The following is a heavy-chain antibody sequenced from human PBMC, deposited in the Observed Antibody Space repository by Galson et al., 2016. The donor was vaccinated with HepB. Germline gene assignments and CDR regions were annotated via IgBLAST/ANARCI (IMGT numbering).Heavy chain of an antibody. Sequence: SLRLSCAASGFTISSYWMTWVRQAPGKGLEWVANIKEDGSQKNYVDSVKGRFTISRDNAKNSLYLQMNSLRVEDTALYYCEAYCGGGSCLGVEYWGQGTQVTVSS. J-gene: IGHJ4*02. CDR1: GFTISSYW. CDR2: IKEDGSQK. V-gene: IGHV3-7*01. D-gene: IGHD2-15*01. CDR3: EAYCGGGSCLGVEY.